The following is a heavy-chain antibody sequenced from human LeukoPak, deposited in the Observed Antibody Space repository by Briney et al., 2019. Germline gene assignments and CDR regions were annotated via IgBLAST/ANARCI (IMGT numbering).Heavy chain of an antibody. CDR3: VKDRYSSAYYFDN. V-gene: IGHV3-23*01. D-gene: IGHD4-11*01. CDR2: ISGSGAST. J-gene: IGHJ4*02. Sequence: GGSLTLYCAASGFVFSTYAMSWVRQAPGRGLEWVSGISGSGASTYSANSVKGRFTISRDNSKNTLDLQMNSLRVEDTAIYYCVKDRYSSAYYFDNWGQGTMITVSS. CDR1: GFVFSTYA.